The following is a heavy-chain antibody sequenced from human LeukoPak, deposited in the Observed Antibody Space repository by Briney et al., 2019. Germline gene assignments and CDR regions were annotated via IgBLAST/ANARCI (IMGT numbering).Heavy chain of an antibody. CDR1: GFTFSSYA. CDR3: ANQGFSVTPAY. Sequence: GGFLRLSCAASGFTFSSYAMSWVRQAPGKGLEWVSAISGSGGSTYYADSVKGRFTISRDNSKNTLYLQMNSLRAEDTAVYYCANQGFSVTPAYWGQGTLVTVSS. CDR2: ISGSGGST. V-gene: IGHV3-23*01. J-gene: IGHJ4*02. D-gene: IGHD4-11*01.